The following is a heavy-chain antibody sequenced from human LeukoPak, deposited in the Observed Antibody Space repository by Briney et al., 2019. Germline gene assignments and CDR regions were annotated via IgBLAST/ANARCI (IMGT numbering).Heavy chain of an antibody. J-gene: IGHJ4*02. CDR1: GFTFSSYA. CDR3: ARSIPYGTPWYGRSDY. CDR2: ISSSGSGGNT. Sequence: GGSLRLSCAASGFTFSSYAMSWARQAPGKGLEWVSGISSSGSGGNTYYADFVKGGFTISRDSSKNTLFLQMNPLGAEDTAIYYCARSIPYGTPWYGRSDYWGQGTLVTVPS. V-gene: IGHV3-23*01. D-gene: IGHD2-21*01.